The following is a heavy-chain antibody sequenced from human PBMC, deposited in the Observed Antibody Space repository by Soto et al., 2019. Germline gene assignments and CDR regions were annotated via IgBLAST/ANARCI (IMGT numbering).Heavy chain of an antibody. V-gene: IGHV3-74*01. CDR2: VKWDGSTA. CDR3: ARGSRDNYGMDV. J-gene: IGHJ6*02. D-gene: IGHD3-10*01. CDR1: GFTFSDYW. Sequence: EVQLVESGGGLVQPGGSLRLSCAASGFTFSDYWMHWVRQAPGEGLVWVSRVKWDGSTANYGDSVKGRCTISRDNAKNTLYFQLNSLREEDTGLYYCARGSRDNYGMDVWGQGTTVTVSS.